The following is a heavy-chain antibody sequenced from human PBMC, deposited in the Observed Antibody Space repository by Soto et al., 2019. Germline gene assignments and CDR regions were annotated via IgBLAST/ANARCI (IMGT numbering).Heavy chain of an antibody. Sequence: SVKVSCKASGGTFSSYTISWVRQAPGQGLEWTGRIIPILGIANYAQKFQGRVTMARDTSTSTVYMELSSLRSEDTAVYYCARVYCSGGSCYGIDYWGQGTLVTVSS. CDR1: GGTFSSYT. D-gene: IGHD2-15*01. CDR3: ARVYCSGGSCYGIDY. J-gene: IGHJ4*02. CDR2: IIPILGIA. V-gene: IGHV1-69*02.